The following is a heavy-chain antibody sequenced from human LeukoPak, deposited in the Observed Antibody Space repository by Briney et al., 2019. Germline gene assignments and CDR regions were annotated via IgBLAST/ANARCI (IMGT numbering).Heavy chain of an antibody. CDR1: GSSISSGGYS. CDR2: IHYSGST. CDR3: ARTTEGYAGGPGYSYYYYMDV. D-gene: IGHD5-12*01. V-gene: IGHV4-61*08. Sequence: SETLSLTCAVSGSSISSGGYSWSWIRQPPGKGLEWIGYIHYSGSTHYNPSLKSRVTISVDTSKNQVSLKLRSVTAADTAVYYCARTTEGYAGGPGYSYYYYMDVWGKGTTVTISS. J-gene: IGHJ6*03.